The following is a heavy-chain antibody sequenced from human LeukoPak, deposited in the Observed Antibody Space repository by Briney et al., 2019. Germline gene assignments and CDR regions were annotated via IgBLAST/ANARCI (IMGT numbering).Heavy chain of an antibody. D-gene: IGHD3-10*01. CDR1: GFTFSSYG. J-gene: IGHJ4*02. V-gene: IGHV3-30*02. Sequence: GGSLRLSCVASGFTFSSYGMHWVRQAPGKGLEWVAFIRYDGSNKYYADSVKGRFTISRDNSKNTLYLQMNSLRAEDTAVYYCAKDAGAGGSGSFPFDYWGQGTLVTVSS. CDR2: IRYDGSNK. CDR3: AKDAGAGGSGSFPFDY.